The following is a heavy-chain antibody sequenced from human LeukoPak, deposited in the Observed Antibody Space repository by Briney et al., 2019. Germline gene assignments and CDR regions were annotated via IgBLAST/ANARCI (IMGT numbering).Heavy chain of an antibody. CDR3: ARDPKKARVRGVMLIPYYFDY. J-gene: IGHJ4*02. Sequence: GGSLRLPCAASGFTFSSYGMHWVRQAPGKGLEWVAVIWYDGSNKYYADSVKGRFTISRDNSKNTLYLQMNSLRAEDTAVYYCARDPKKARVRGVMLIPYYFDYWGQGTLVTVSS. D-gene: IGHD3-10*01. CDR1: GFTFSSYG. V-gene: IGHV3-33*01. CDR2: IWYDGSNK.